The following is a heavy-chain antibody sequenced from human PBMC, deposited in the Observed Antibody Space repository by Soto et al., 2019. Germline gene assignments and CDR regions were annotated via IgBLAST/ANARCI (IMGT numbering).Heavy chain of an antibody. V-gene: IGHV1-69*02. CDR2: IIPILGIA. CDR1: GGTFSSYT. J-gene: IGHJ6*02. Sequence: QVQLVQSGAEVKKPGSSVKVSCKASGGTFSSYTISWVRQAPGQGLEWMGRIIPILGIANYAQKFQGRVTVTEDKSPSTAYMELSSLRSEDADVYYCAAAVWDGMDVGGQGTTVTVSS. CDR3: AAAVWDGMDV. D-gene: IGHD6-13*01.